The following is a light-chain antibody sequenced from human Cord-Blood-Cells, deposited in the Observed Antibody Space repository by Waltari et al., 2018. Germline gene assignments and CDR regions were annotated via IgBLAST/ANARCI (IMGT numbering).Light chain of an antibody. V-gene: IGLV3-25*03. Sequence: SYELTQPPSVSVSPGQTARITCSGDALPKQYAYWYQQKPGQAPVLGVYKDSERHGGIPERVSGERSGTTVPLKSSGVQAEDEADYYCQSADSSGTYWVFGGGTKLTVL. CDR1: ALPKQY. CDR3: QSADSSGTYWV. J-gene: IGLJ3*02. CDR2: KDS.